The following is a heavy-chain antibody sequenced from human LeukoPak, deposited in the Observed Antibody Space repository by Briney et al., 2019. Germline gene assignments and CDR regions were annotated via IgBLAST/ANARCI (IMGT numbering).Heavy chain of an antibody. D-gene: IGHD6-19*01. CDR2: IYYSGST. Sequence: SETLSLTCTVSGGSISSYYWSWIRQPPGEGLEWIGYIYYSGSTNYNPSLKSRVTISIDTSKNQFSLKLSSATAADTAVYYCARVTSGWTRFDYWGQGTLVTVSS. CDR3: ARVTSGWTRFDY. J-gene: IGHJ4*02. CDR1: GGSISSYY. V-gene: IGHV4-59*01.